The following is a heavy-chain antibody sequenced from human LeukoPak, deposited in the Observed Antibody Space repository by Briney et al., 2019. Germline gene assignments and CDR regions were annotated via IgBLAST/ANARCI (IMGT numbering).Heavy chain of an antibody. J-gene: IGHJ4*02. Sequence: SETLSLTCAVYGGSFSGYYWSWIRQPPGKGLEWIGEINHGGSTNYNPSLKSRVTISVDTSKNQFSLKLSSVTAADTSVYYCASGKGSNLDYWGQGTLVTVSA. CDR2: INHGGST. CDR1: GGSFSGYY. D-gene: IGHD3-10*01. CDR3: ASGKGSNLDY. V-gene: IGHV4-34*01.